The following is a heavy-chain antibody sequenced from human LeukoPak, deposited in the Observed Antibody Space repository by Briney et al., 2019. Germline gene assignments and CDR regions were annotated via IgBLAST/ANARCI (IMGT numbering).Heavy chain of an antibody. CDR2: ISYDGSNK. CDR3: ANYGSVSYFAY. Sequence: GGSLRLSCAASGFTLSNYVMHWVRQAPGKGLEWVALISYDGSNKYYADSVKGRFTISRDNSKNTLYLQMISLRAEDTAVYYCANYGSVSYFAYWGQGTLVTVSS. V-gene: IGHV3-30*18. CDR1: GFTLSNYV. J-gene: IGHJ4*02. D-gene: IGHD3-10*01.